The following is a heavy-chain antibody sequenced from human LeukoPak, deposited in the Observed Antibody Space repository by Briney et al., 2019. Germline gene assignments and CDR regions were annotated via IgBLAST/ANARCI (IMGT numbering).Heavy chain of an antibody. V-gene: IGHV4-4*07. CDR2: FYSSGST. CDR3: ASYRIEVDAIDI. CDR1: GGAFSSYY. J-gene: IGHJ3*02. Sequence: SETLSLPSCAAGGAFSSYYWSWFRQPAGKGLEWIGGFYSSGSTNYNPSPKSRGTISVETSKNQFSLQLRSVTAADTAVYYYASYRIEVDAIDIWGQGTMATASS. D-gene: IGHD2-15*01.